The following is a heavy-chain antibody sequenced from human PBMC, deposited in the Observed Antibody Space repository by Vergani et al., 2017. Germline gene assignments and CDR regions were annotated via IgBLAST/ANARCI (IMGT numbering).Heavy chain of an antibody. CDR2: INPSGGST. D-gene: IGHD4-17*01. CDR3: VREREAARTTPAHGKFGDDGDFDL. Sequence: QVQLVQSGAEVKKPGASVKVSCRASGYTFTRYYIHWVRQAPGQGLEWMGIINPSGGSTDYAQKFQARVTMSRDTSTNTVYMELSSLRYEDTAVYYCVREREAARTTPAHGKFGDDGDFDLWGRGTLVTVSS. V-gene: IGHV1-46*03. J-gene: IGHJ2*01. CDR1: GYTFTRYY.